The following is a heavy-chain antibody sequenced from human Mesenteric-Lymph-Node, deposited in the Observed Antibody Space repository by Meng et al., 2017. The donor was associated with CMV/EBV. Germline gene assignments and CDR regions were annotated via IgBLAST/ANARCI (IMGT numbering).Heavy chain of an antibody. V-gene: IGHV1-3*04. CDR2: INIVEDKT. D-gene: IGHD3-16*01. Sequence: VQLVHSGPVVKKPEASVKVSCKASGYTFSSYAMYWVRQAPGQRLEWMGWINIVEDKTKTSQNFQGRVTLTRDTSANTAYMELSSLRSDDTAVYYCARTNNWGFDYWGQGTLVTVSS. CDR3: ARTNNWGFDY. CDR1: GYTFSSYA. J-gene: IGHJ4*02.